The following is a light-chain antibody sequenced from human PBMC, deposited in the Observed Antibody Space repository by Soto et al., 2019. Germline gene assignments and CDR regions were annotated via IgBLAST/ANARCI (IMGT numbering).Light chain of an antibody. CDR3: SSYAGSNNLGV. Sequence: QSALTQPPSASGSPGQSVTISCTGTSSHVGGYNYVSWYQQHPGKAPKLMIYEVSKRPSGVPDRFSGSKSGNTASLTVSGLQAEDEADYYCSSYAGSNNLGVFGGGTKVTVL. CDR1: SSHVGGYNY. J-gene: IGLJ2*01. CDR2: EVS. V-gene: IGLV2-8*01.